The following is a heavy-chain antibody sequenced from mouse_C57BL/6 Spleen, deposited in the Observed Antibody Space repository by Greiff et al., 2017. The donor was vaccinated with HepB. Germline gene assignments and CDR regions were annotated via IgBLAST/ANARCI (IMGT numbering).Heavy chain of an antibody. CDR3: ARPTDYGAMDY. V-gene: IGHV5-17*01. Sequence: EVKVVESGGGLVQPGGSLKLSCAASGFTFSDYGMHWVRQAPEKGLEWVAYISSGSSTIYYADTVKGRFTISRDNAKNTLFLQMTSLRSEDTAMYYCARPTDYGAMDYWGQGTSVTVSS. J-gene: IGHJ4*01. D-gene: IGHD1-1*01. CDR2: ISSGSSTI. CDR1: GFTFSDYG.